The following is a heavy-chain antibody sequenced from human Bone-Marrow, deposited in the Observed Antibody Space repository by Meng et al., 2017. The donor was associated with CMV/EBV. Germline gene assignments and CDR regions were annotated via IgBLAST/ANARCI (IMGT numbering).Heavy chain of an antibody. CDR1: GGSISSSSYY. CDR2: IYYSGST. Sequence: SETLSLTCTVSGGSISSSSYYWGWIRQPPGKGLEWIGSIYYSGSTYYNPSLKSRVTISVDTSKNQFSLKLSSVTAADTAVYYCAKSGSTDYWGQGTLVTVSS. D-gene: IGHD5/OR15-5a*01. V-gene: IGHV4-39*07. J-gene: IGHJ4*02. CDR3: AKSGSTDY.